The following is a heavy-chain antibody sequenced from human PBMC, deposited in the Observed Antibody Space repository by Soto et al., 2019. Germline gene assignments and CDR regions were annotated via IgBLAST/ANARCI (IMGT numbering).Heavy chain of an antibody. Sequence: QVQLVQSGGEVKKPGASVKVSCKASGYTFTIYGINWVRQAPGQGLEWMGWISPDNGNTNYAQKLQGRVTMTTDTSTNPAYMELRSLRSDDTAVYYCARALGYSGYAGMDVWGQGTTVTVSS. D-gene: IGHD5-12*01. V-gene: IGHV1-18*01. CDR3: ARALGYSGYAGMDV. CDR1: GYTFTIYG. CDR2: ISPDNGNT. J-gene: IGHJ6*02.